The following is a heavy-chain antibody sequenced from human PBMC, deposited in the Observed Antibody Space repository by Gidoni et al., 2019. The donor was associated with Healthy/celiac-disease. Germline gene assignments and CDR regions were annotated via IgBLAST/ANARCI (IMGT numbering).Heavy chain of an antibody. Sequence: QVQLQESGPGLVKPSETLSLTCTVSGGSISSYYWSWIRQPPGKGLEWIGYIYYSGSTNYNPSLKSRVTISVDTSKNQFSLKLSSVTAADTAVYYCARTTMVRGVRPFFDYWGQGTLVTVSS. J-gene: IGHJ4*02. CDR1: GGSISSYY. CDR3: ARTTMVRGVRPFFDY. D-gene: IGHD3-10*01. CDR2: IYYSGST. V-gene: IGHV4-59*01.